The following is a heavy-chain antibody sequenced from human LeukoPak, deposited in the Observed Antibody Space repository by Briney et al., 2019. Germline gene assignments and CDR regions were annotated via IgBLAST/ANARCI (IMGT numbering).Heavy chain of an antibody. D-gene: IGHD3-3*01. J-gene: IGHJ5*02. CDR2: IWYDGSKA. V-gene: IGHV3-33*01. CDR3: AREASGHHCDL. Sequence: GGSLRLSCEVSGFTFSSYGMHWVRQAPGEGLEWVAIIWYDGSKAEYADSVKGRFTISRDDSKNTLHLQMNSLRVEDTAVYYCAREASGHHCDLRGQGTLVTVSS. CDR1: GFTFSSYG.